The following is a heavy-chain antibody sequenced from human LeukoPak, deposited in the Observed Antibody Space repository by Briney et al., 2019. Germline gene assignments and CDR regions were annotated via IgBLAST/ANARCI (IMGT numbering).Heavy chain of an antibody. CDR3: ARMDRLRYFDC. CDR2: INPNSGGT. D-gene: IGHD3-9*01. J-gene: IGHJ4*02. CDR1: GYTFTGYY. Sequence: ASVKVSCKASGYTFTGYYMHWVRQAPGQGLEWMGWINPNSGGTNYAQKFQGRVTMTRSTSISTAYMELSSLRSEDTAVYYCARMDRLRYFDCWGQGTLVTVSS. V-gene: IGHV1-2*02.